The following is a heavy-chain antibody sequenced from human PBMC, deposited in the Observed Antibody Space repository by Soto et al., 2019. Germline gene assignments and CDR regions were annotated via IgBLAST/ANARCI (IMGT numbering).Heavy chain of an antibody. D-gene: IGHD2-21*02. CDR2: IYYSGST. Sequence: SETLSLTCTVSGGSISSYYWSWIRQPPGKGLEWIGYIYYSGSTNYNPSLKSRVTISVDTSKNQFSLKLSSVTAADTAVYYCARAVVVTAIPDWFDPWGQGTLVTVSS. V-gene: IGHV4-59*01. J-gene: IGHJ5*02. CDR3: ARAVVVTAIPDWFDP. CDR1: GGSISSYY.